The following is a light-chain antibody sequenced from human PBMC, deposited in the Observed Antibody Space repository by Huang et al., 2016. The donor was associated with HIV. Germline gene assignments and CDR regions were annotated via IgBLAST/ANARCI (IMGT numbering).Light chain of an antibody. J-gene: IGKJ2*01. CDR2: AAS. V-gene: IGKV1-39*01. Sequence: DIQVTQSPSSLSASVGDRVTITCRASQSISSYLNWYQQKPGKAPKRLIYAASSLQSGVPSRFSGSGSGTDFTLTISSLQLEDFATYYCQQSYSTPPYTFGQGTKLEIK. CDR1: QSISSY. CDR3: QQSYSTPPYT.